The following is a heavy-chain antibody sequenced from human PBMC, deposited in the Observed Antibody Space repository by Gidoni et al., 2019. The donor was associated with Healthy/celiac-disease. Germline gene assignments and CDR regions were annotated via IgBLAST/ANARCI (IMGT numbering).Heavy chain of an antibody. CDR1: GGSCCSGHYY. CDR2: IYYSGST. Sequence: QVQLQESGPGLVKPSQTLSLTRTFSGGSCCSGHYYWSWIRQPPGKGLEWIGYIYYSGSTYYNPSLKSRVTISVDTSKNQFSLKLSSVTAADTAVYYCARVVQGYCSSTSCYDYWGQGTLVTVSS. V-gene: IGHV4-30-4*01. D-gene: IGHD2-2*01. CDR3: ARVVQGYCSSTSCYDY. J-gene: IGHJ4*02.